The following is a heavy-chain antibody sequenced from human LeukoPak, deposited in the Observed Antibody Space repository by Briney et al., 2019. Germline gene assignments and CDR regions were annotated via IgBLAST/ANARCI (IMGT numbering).Heavy chain of an antibody. D-gene: IGHD3-10*01. J-gene: IGHJ6*02. CDR3: ATLSNRSVHYYYYGMDV. Sequence: LRASVKVSCKVSGYTLTELSMHWARQAPGKGLEWMGGFDPEDGETIYAQKFQGRVTMTEDTSTDTAYMELSSLRSEDTAVYYCATLSNRSVHYYYYGMDVWGQGTTVTVSS. V-gene: IGHV1-24*01. CDR2: FDPEDGET. CDR1: GYTLTELS.